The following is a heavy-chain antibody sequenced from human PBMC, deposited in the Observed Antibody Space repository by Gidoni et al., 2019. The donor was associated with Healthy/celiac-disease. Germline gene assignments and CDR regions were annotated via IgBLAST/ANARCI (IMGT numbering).Heavy chain of an antibody. V-gene: IGHV4-34*01. CDR3: ARAKFYGSGLGY. CDR1: GGSFSGYY. D-gene: IGHD3-10*01. CDR2: INHSGST. J-gene: IGHJ4*02. Sequence: QVQLQQWGAGLLKPSETLSLTCAVYGGSFSGYYWSWIRQPPGKGLEWIGEINHSGSTNYNPSLKSRVTISVDTSKNQFSLKLSSVTAADTAVYYCARAKFYGSGLGYWGQGTLVTVSS.